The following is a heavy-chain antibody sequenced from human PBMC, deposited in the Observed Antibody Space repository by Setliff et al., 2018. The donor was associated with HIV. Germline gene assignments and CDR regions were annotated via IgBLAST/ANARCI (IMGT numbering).Heavy chain of an antibody. Sequence: PSETLSLTCAVSGGSISSDNWWSWVRQPPGKGLEWIGEIFHSENTNYNPSLKSRVTISVDKSKNQFSLKVTSVTAADTAVYYCASGDNFWSGSYYWGQGTLVTVSS. CDR3: ASGDNFWSGSYY. J-gene: IGHJ4*02. D-gene: IGHD3-3*01. V-gene: IGHV4-4*02. CDR1: GGSISSDNW. CDR2: IFHSENT.